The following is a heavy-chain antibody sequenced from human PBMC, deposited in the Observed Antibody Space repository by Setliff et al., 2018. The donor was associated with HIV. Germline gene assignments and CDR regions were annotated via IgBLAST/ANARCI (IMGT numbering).Heavy chain of an antibody. V-gene: IGHV4-61*09. D-gene: IGHD3-3*01. CDR2: MYTSGST. CDR3: ARGFEGFDS. Sequence: NPSETLSLTCTVSGGSISSGTYHWSWIRQPAGKGLEWIGHMYTSGSTKYNPSLKSRVTISVDRSKNQFSLKLRAETAADTAVYYCARGFEGFDSWGQGTLVTVSS. J-gene: IGHJ4*02. CDR1: GGSISSGTYH.